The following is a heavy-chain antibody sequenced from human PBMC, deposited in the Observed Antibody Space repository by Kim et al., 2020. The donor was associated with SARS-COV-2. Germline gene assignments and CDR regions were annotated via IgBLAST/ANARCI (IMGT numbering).Heavy chain of an antibody. CDR3: ARPLGELERLSPFDV. Sequence: SVKVSCKASGGTFSTYGMNWVRQAPGQGLEWMGHIIPVFGTTDYAQNFQGRVTITADESTSTSYLELSSLTSDDTAIYYCARPLGELERLSPFDVWGQGTMVIVSS. D-gene: IGHD1-1*01. CDR1: GGTFSTYG. V-gene: IGHV1-69*13. CDR2: IIPVFGTT. J-gene: IGHJ3*01.